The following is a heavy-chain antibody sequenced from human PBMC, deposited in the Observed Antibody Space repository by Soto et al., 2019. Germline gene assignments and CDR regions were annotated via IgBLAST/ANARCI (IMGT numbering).Heavy chain of an antibody. CDR1: GFTFSSYG. V-gene: IGHV3-33*01. CDR2: IWYDGSNK. Sequence: QVQLVESGGGVVQPGRSLRLSCAASGFTFSSYGMHWVRQAPGKWLEWVAVIWYDGSNKYYADSVKGRFTISRDNSKNTLYLQMNSLRAEDTAVYYCARADPHLDYWGQGPLVTVSS. CDR3: ARADPHLDY. J-gene: IGHJ4*02.